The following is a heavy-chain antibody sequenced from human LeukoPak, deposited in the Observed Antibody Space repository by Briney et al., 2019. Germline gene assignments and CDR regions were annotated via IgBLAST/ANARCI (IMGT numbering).Heavy chain of an antibody. CDR1: GFTFSSYA. D-gene: IGHD6-19*01. J-gene: IGHJ4*02. CDR2: ISGSGGST. Sequence: PGGSLRLSCAASGFTFSSYAMSWVRQAPGKGLEWVSAISGSGGSTYYADSVKGRFTISRDNSKNTLYLQMNSLRAEDTAVYYCAKDRVDIAVALITPIDYWGQGTLVTVSS. CDR3: AKDRVDIAVALITPIDY. V-gene: IGHV3-23*01.